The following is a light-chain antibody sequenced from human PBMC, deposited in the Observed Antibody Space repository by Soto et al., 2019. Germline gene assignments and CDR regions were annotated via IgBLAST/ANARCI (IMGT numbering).Light chain of an antibody. V-gene: IGLV1-47*01. J-gene: IGLJ1*01. CDR2: RNN. CDR3: AAWDDSLSGYV. CDR1: SSNIGGYY. Sequence: QSVLTQPPSASGTPGQRVTISCSGSSSNIGGYYVSWYQQLPGTAPKVLIYRNNQRPSGVPDRFSGSKSGTSASLAISGLRSDDEADYCAAWDDSLSGYVFGTGTKVTVL.